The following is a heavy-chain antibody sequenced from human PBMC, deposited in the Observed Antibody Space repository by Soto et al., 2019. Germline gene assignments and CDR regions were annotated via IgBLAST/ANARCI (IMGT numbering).Heavy chain of an antibody. CDR1: GGRIDYYY. Sequence: EPLSLTCADAGGRIDYYYWSWIRQPPGKGLEWIGDVSDSGRTNYNPSLRSRVTISVDTSKNQFSLRLNSVTAADTAVYYCERDSTTWFPYYGIDFWGQGTTVTVSS. J-gene: IGHJ6*02. CDR3: ERDSTTWFPYYGIDF. V-gene: IGHV4-59*01. D-gene: IGHD2-2*01. CDR2: VSDSGRT.